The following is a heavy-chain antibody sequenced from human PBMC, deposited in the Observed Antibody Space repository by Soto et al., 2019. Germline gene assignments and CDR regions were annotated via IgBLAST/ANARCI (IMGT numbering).Heavy chain of an antibody. CDR1: GDSIRSSNYY. V-gene: IGHV4-39*01. CDR2: IYYSGST. CDR3: ARHQRMGGLGVVPMGNLFDP. Sequence: SETLSLTCTVSGDSIRSSNYYWGWIRQPPGKGQEWIGSIYYSGSTYYNPSLKSRVTISVDTSTSQFSLKLSSVTAADTAMYHCARHQRMGGLGVVPMGNLFDPWGQGTLVTVSS. J-gene: IGHJ5*02. D-gene: IGHD3-16*01.